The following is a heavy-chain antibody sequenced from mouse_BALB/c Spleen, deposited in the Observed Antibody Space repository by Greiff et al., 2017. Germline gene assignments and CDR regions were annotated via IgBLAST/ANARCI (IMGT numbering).Heavy chain of an antibody. CDR1: GYSFTGYY. D-gene: IGHD4-1*01. CDR2: ISCYNRAT. Sequence: VQLQQSGPELVNPVASVKISCKASGYSFTGYYIHWVKQGPRKSLEWIGYISCYNRATSYNQKFKGKAIFTVDKSSSTAYMQLSSLASEDSAVYYCARGDWDPAWFAYWGQGTLVTVSA. V-gene: IGHV1-42*01. J-gene: IGHJ3*01. CDR3: ARGDWDPAWFAY.